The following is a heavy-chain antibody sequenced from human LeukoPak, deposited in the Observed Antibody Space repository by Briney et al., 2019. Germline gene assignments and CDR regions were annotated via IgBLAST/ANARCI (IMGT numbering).Heavy chain of an antibody. J-gene: IGHJ4*02. CDR2: ISNTGNSR. D-gene: IGHD5-12*01. V-gene: IGHV3-48*03. Sequence: GGSLRLSCAASGFIFSSYEMNWVRQAPGKGLKWVSSISNTGNSRSYADSVKGRFTISRDNAKNSLYLQMNSLRPEDTAVYYCAKVNKGGYDSFDYWGQGTLVTVSS. CDR3: AKVNKGGYDSFDY. CDR1: GFIFSSYE.